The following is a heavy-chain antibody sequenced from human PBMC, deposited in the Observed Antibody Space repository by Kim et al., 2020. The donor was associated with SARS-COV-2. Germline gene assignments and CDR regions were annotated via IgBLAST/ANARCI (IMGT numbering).Heavy chain of an antibody. CDR3: TTGYWNQGADDY. CDR1: GFTFSNAW. J-gene: IGHJ4*02. V-gene: IGHV3-15*01. D-gene: IGHD1-1*01. Sequence: GGSLRLSCAASGFTFSNAWMSWVRQAPGKGLEWVGRIKSKTDGGTTDYAAPVKGRFTISRDDSKNTLYLQMNSLKTEDTAVYYCTTGYWNQGADDYWGQGTLVTVSS. CDR2: IKSKTDGGTT.